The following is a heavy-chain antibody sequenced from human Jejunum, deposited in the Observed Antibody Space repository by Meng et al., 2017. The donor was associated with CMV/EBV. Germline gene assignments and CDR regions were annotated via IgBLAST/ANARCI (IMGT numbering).Heavy chain of an antibody. D-gene: IGHD1-26*01. J-gene: IGHJ4*02. CDR2: IDGSGTTI. CDR3: EEFEVG. Sequence: SLRLSCATSGFTFSNSEMHWVRQAPGKGLEWVSYIDGSGTTIRYADSVKGRFTISRDNAKNSLYLEMNSLSAEDTAVYYCEEFEVGWGQGTLVTVSS. V-gene: IGHV3-48*03. CDR1: GFTFSNSE.